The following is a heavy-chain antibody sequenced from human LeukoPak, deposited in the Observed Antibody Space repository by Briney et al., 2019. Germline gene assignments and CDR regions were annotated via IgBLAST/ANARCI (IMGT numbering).Heavy chain of an antibody. V-gene: IGHV3-23*01. Sequence: QTGGSLRLSCAASGFTFSSYAMSWVRQAAGKRLEWVSTISVSGGSTYYADSVKGRFTISRDNSKNTLFLQMNSLRAEDTAVYYCAKDPYYGSGSYYSVFSYWGQGALVTVSS. CDR2: ISVSGGST. D-gene: IGHD3-10*01. CDR1: GFTFSSYA. J-gene: IGHJ4*02. CDR3: AKDPYYGSGSYYSVFSY.